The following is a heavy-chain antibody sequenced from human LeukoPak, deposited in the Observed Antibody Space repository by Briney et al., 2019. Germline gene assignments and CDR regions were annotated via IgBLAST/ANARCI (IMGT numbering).Heavy chain of an antibody. CDR2: INWNGGST. CDR3: ARDLGEYSSSWFDY. J-gene: IGHJ4*02. Sequence: GSLRLSCAASGFTFDDYGMSCVRQAPGKGLEWVSGINWNGGSTGYADSVKGRFTISRDNAKNSLYLQMNSLRAEDTALYYCARDLGEYSSSWFDYWGQGTLVTVSS. D-gene: IGHD6-13*01. V-gene: IGHV3-20*04. CDR1: GFTFDDYG.